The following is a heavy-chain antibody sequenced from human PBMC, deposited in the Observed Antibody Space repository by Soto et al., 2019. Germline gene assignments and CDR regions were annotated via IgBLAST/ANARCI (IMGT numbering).Heavy chain of an antibody. Sequence: QVQLVESGGGVVQPGMSLRLSCAASGFTFSSYGMHWVRQAPGKGLEWVAVIWYDGSNKYYADSVKGRFTISRDNSKNTLYLQMNSLRDEDTAVYYWARDTGYSTAYYYYYYGMAVWGQGTTVTVSS. CDR1: GFTFSSYG. CDR3: ARDTGYSTAYYYYYYGMAV. J-gene: IGHJ6*02. V-gene: IGHV3-33*01. D-gene: IGHD1-26*01. CDR2: IWYDGSNK.